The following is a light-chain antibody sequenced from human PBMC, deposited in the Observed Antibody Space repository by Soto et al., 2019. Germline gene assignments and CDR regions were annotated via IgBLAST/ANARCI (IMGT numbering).Light chain of an antibody. CDR1: QSVSNY. CDR2: AAS. J-gene: IGKJ2*01. Sequence: DIQMTQSPSSLSASVGDRVTITCRASQSVSNYVSWYQQKPGKAPKLLIYAASSLQSGVPSRFSGSGSGTDFTLTISSLQPEDFATYYCLQSYSSPRTFGQGTKLEIK. CDR3: LQSYSSPRT. V-gene: IGKV1-39*01.